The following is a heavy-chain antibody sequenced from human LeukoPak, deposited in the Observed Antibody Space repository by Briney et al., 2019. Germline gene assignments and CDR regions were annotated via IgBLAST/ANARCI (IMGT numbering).Heavy chain of an antibody. D-gene: IGHD3-22*01. V-gene: IGHV2-70*11. CDR2: IDWDDDK. J-gene: IGHJ4*02. Sequence: SGPALVKPTQTLTLTFTFSGFSLSTNGMCVSWIRQPPGKALEWVARIDWDDDKYFRTSLETRLTISKDTSKNQVVLTMTNMDPVDTATYYCARGRGYFYDSSGYYTFDYWGQGTLVTVSS. CDR1: GFSLSTNGMC. CDR3: ARGRGYFYDSSGYYTFDY.